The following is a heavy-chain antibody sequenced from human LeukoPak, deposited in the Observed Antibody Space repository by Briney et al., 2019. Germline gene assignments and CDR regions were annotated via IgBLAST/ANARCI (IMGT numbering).Heavy chain of an antibody. CDR1: GYTFTGYY. D-gene: IGHD3-16*01. CDR2: INPNSGGT. J-gene: IGHJ5*02. V-gene: IGHV1-2*02. CDR3: ARGGGGILGWFDP. Sequence: ASVKVSCRASGYTFTGYYIHWVRQAPGQGLEWMGWINPNSGGTNYAQKFQGRVTMTRDTSISTAYMELSRLRSDDTAVYYCARGGGGILGWFDPWGQGTLVTVSS.